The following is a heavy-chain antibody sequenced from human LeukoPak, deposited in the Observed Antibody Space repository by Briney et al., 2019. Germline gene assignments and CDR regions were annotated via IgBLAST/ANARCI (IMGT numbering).Heavy chain of an antibody. Sequence: PGGSLRLSCAASGFTFSSYAMHWVRQAPGKGLEWVAVISYDGSNKYYADSVKGRFTISRDNSKNTLYLQMNSLRAEDTAVYYCAKASSGYYYFDYWGQGTLVTVSS. V-gene: IGHV3-30-3*01. CDR2: ISYDGSNK. D-gene: IGHD3-22*01. CDR3: AKASSGYYYFDY. J-gene: IGHJ4*02. CDR1: GFTFSSYA.